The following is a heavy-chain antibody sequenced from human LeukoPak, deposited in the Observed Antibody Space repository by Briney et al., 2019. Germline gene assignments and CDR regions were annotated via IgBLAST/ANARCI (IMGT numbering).Heavy chain of an antibody. CDR3: AKGSVVITLSYFDY. V-gene: IGHV3-53*01. CDR2: IFSGGST. Sequence: GGSLRLSCAASGFTVSSNYMSWVRQGPGKGLERVSVIFSGGSTFYADSVKGRFTISRDNSKNTLYLQMNSLRAEDTAVYYCAKGSVVITLSYFDYWGQGTLVTVSS. D-gene: IGHD3-22*01. J-gene: IGHJ4*02. CDR1: GFTVSSNY.